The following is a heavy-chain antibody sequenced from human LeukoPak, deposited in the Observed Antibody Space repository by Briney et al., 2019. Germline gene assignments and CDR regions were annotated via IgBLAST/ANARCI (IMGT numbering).Heavy chain of an antibody. D-gene: IGHD1/OR15-1a*01. J-gene: IGHJ3*02. Sequence: ASVKVSCKASGYTFTSYGISWVRQAPGQGLEWMGWISAYNGNTNYAQKLQGRATMTTDTSTSTAYMELRSLRSDDTAVYYCATCGTIIGAFDIWGQGTMVTVSS. CDR1: GYTFTSYG. CDR2: ISAYNGNT. CDR3: ATCGTIIGAFDI. V-gene: IGHV1-18*01.